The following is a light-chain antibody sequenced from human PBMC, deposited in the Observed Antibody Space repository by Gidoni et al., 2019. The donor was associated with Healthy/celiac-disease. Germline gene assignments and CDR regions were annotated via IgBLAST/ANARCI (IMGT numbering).Light chain of an antibody. CDR1: SSNIGAGYD. J-gene: IGLJ3*02. V-gene: IGLV1-40*01. Sequence: QSVLTQPPSVSGAPAQRVTISCTGSSSNIGAGYDVHWYQQLPGTAPKLLIYGNSNRPSGVPDRFSGSKSGTSAPLAITGLQAEDEADYYCQSYDSSLSGWVFGGGTKLTVL. CDR2: GNS. CDR3: QSYDSSLSGWV.